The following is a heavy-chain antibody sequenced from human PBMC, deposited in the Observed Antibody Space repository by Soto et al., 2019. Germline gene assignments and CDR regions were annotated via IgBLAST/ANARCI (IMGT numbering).Heavy chain of an antibody. D-gene: IGHD3-22*01. Sequence: QVQLVESGGGVVQPGRSLRLSCAASGFTFSSYAMHWVRQAPGKGLEWVAVISYDGSNKYYADSVKGRFTISRDNSKNTRYLKMNSIKAEDTAVYYCARASDYYDSSGPTYWGQGTLVTVSA. CDR2: ISYDGSNK. V-gene: IGHV3-30-3*01. CDR3: ARASDYYDSSGPTY. J-gene: IGHJ4*02. CDR1: GFTFSSYA.